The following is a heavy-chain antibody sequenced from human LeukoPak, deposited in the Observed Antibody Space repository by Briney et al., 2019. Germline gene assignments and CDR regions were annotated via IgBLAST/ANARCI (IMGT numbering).Heavy chain of an antibody. Sequence: PGGSLRLSCAASGFTFSSYAMHWVRQAPGKGLEWVAVISYDGSNKYYADSVKGRFTISRDNSKNTLYLQMNSLRAEDTAVYYCARDKYSSGWVSDYWGQGTLVTVSS. CDR1: GFTFSSYA. CDR3: ARDKYSSGWVSDY. D-gene: IGHD6-19*01. J-gene: IGHJ4*02. CDR2: ISYDGSNK. V-gene: IGHV3-30-3*01.